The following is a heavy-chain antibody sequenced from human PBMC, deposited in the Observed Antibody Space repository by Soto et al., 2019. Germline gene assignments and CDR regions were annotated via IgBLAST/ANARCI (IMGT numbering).Heavy chain of an antibody. J-gene: IGHJ3*02. CDR2: ISAYNGNT. CDR3: ASIGTDIVVVPAAMLEAFDI. CDR1: GYTFTSYG. D-gene: IGHD2-2*01. Sequence: ASVKVSCKASGYTFTSYGISWVRQAPGQGLEWMGWISAYNGNTNYAQKLQGRVTMTTDTSTSTAYMELRSLRSDDTAVYYCASIGTDIVVVPAAMLEAFDIWGQGTMVTVSS. V-gene: IGHV1-18*01.